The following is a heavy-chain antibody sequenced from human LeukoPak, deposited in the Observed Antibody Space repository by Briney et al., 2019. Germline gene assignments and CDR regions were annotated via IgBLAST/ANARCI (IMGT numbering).Heavy chain of an antibody. CDR3: ARVPSIAVAVDYFDY. J-gene: IGHJ4*02. D-gene: IGHD6-19*01. CDR1: GFTFSSYG. V-gene: IGHV3-23*01. CDR2: ISDSGGSA. Sequence: GGSLRLSCAASGFTFSSYGMSWVRQGPGKGLEWVSAISDSGGSAYYADSVKGRFTISRDNSKNTLYLQMNSLRAEDTAVYYCARVPSIAVAVDYFDYWGQGTLVTVSS.